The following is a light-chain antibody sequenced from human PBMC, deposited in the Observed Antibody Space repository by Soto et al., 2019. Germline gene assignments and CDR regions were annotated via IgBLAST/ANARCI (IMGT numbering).Light chain of an antibody. CDR3: QQYNDWPQT. V-gene: IGKV3-15*01. J-gene: IGKJ1*01. CDR2: GAA. Sequence: EIVMTQSPATLSVSPGESATLSCRASQSISINLAWYQQKPGQTPRLLIYGAATRATGIPARFSGSASGTEFILTISSLQSEDFAVYYCQQYNDWPQTFGQGTKVEIK. CDR1: QSISIN.